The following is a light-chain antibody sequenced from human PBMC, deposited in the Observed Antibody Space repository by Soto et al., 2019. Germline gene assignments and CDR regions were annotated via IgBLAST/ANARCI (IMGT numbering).Light chain of an antibody. CDR1: QSVSSSY. V-gene: IGKV3-20*01. J-gene: IGKJ1*01. CDR3: LKYGSSVWT. CDR2: GAS. Sequence: EIVLTQSPGTLSLSPGERATLSCRASQSVSSSYLGWYQQKPGQAPRLLMYGASSRATGIPERFSGSGSGTEFTLTITRLEPEDFAGDYCLKYGSSVWTLCQGIKVDI.